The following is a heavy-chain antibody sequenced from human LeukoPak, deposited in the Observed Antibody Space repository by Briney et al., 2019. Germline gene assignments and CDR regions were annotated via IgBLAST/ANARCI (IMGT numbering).Heavy chain of an antibody. CDR2: MHYSGTT. J-gene: IGHJ4*02. Sequence: PSETLSLTCTVSGGSISSSSYYWGWIRQPPGKGLEWIGSMHYSGTTYNNPSLKSRVTISVDTSKNQFSLKLSSVTAADTAVYYCARGSTSSLTFDYWGQGTLVTVSS. V-gene: IGHV4-39*07. CDR1: GGSISSSSYY. D-gene: IGHD2-2*01. CDR3: ARGSTSSLTFDY.